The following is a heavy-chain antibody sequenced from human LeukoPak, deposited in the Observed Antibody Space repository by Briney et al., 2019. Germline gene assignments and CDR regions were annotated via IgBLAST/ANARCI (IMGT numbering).Heavy chain of an antibody. CDR1: GFTFRNHG. Sequence: GGSLRLSCAASGFTFRNHGMHWVRQAPGKGLEWVAVIWYDGSNKYYADSVKGRFTISRDNSKNTLYLQMNSLRAEDTAVYYCAKDEISGFAARRPPIGYWGQGTLVTVSS. J-gene: IGHJ4*02. CDR3: AKDEISGFAARRPPIGY. V-gene: IGHV3-30*02. CDR2: IWYDGSNK. D-gene: IGHD6-6*01.